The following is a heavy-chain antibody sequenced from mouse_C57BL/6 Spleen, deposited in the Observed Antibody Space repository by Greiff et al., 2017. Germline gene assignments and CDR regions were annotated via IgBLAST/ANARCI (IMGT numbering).Heavy chain of an antibody. CDR1: GFTFSDYY. V-gene: IGHV5-12*01. CDR3: ARGGYYYGSSPYYFDY. Sequence: DVKLVESGGGLVQPGGSLKLSCAASGFTFSDYYMYWVRQTPEKRLEWVAYISNGGGSTYYPDTVKGRFTISRDNAKNTLYLQMSRLKSEDTAMYYCARGGYYYGSSPYYFDYWGQGTTLTVSS. CDR2: ISNGGGST. D-gene: IGHD1-1*01. J-gene: IGHJ2*01.